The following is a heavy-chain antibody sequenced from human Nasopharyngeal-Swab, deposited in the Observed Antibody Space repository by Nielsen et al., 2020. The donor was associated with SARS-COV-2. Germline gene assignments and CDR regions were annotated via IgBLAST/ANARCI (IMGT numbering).Heavy chain of an antibody. CDR3: AKDRDSGDDSGEYYHYYGMDV. CDR2: ISGADDST. CDR1: GFTFSSYW. V-gene: IGHV3-23*01. J-gene: IGHJ6*02. D-gene: IGHD5-12*01. Sequence: GGSLRLSCAASGFTFSSYWMSWVRQAPGRGLEWVSAISGADDSTKYADSVKGRFTISRDNSKNTLDLQMNSLRAEDTAMYYCAKDRDSGDDSGEYYHYYGMDVWGQGTRVTVS.